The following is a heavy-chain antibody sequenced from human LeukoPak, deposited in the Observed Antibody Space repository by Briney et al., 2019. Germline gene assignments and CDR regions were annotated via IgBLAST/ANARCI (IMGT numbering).Heavy chain of an antibody. CDR1: GGSFSGYY. CDR3: AREATNSSGPYYFDY. J-gene: IGHJ4*02. CDR2: IYYSGST. V-gene: IGHV4-59*01. Sequence: SETLSLTCAVYGGSFSGYYWSWIRQPPGKGLEWIGYIYYSGSTNYNPSLKSRVTISVDTSKNQFSLKLSSVTAADTAVYYCAREATNSSGPYYFDYWGQGTLVTVSS. D-gene: IGHD6-19*01.